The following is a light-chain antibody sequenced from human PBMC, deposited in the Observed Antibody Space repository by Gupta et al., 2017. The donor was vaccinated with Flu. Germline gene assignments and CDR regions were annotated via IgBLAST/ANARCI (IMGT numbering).Light chain of an antibody. J-gene: IGKJ5*01. CDR2: KAS. V-gene: IGKV1-5*03. Sequence: IQINQSPSTPFAFVGDRVTITCRASQSISSWLAWYQQKPGKAPKLLIYKASSLESGVPSRFSGSGSGTEFTLTISSLQPDDFATYYCQQYNSYSHTFGQGTRLEIK. CDR3: QQYNSYSHT. CDR1: QSISSW.